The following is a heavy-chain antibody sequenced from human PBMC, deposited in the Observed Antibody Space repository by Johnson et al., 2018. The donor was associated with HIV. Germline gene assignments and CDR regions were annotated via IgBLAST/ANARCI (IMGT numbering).Heavy chain of an antibody. J-gene: IGHJ3*02. CDR3: ARERYTTGLYSGSYGAFDM. V-gene: IGHV3-66*01. Sequence: VQLVESGGGLVQPGGSLRLSCAASGFTVSSNYMTWVRQAPGKGLEWVSVIYSGGSTYYADSVTGSFTISRDNSKNSLYLQMNSLRAEDTAVYYCARERYTTGLYSGSYGAFDMWGQGTMVTVSS. D-gene: IGHD1-26*01. CDR2: IYSGGST. CDR1: GFTVSSNY.